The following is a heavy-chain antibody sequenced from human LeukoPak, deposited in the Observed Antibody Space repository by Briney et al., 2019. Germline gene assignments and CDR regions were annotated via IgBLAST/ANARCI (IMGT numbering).Heavy chain of an antibody. V-gene: IGHV1-69*06. CDR1: GGTFSSYA. CDR2: IIPIFGTA. Sequence: SVKVSCKASGGTFSSYAISWVRQAPGQGLEWMGGIIPIFGTANYAQRFQGRVTITADKSTSTAYMELSSLRSEDTAVYYCARGTLSGSYYFDYWGQGTLVTVSS. CDR3: ARGTLSGSYYFDY. D-gene: IGHD5-12*01. J-gene: IGHJ4*02.